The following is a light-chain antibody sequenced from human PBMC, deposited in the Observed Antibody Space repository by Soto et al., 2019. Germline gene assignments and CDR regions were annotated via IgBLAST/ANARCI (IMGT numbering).Light chain of an antibody. Sequence: QLVLTQSPSASASLGASVKITCTLSSGHSSYAIAWHQQQSEKGPRYLMKLNSDGSHSKGDGIPDRFSGSSSGAERYLTISSLQSEDEADYYCQTWGTGIGVFGGGTKLTVL. CDR3: QTWGTGIGV. J-gene: IGLJ2*01. V-gene: IGLV4-69*01. CDR2: LNSDGSH. CDR1: SGHSSYA.